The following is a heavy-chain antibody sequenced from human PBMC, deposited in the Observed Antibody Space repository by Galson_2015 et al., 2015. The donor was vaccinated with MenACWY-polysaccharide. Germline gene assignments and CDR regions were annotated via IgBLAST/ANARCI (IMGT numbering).Heavy chain of an antibody. CDR3: ARPKPGYCSSTSCPPVRFDP. V-gene: IGHV4-39*01. J-gene: IGHJ5*02. D-gene: IGHD2-2*01. CDR2: IYYSGGT. CDR1: GGSISSSSYY. Sequence: ETLSLTCTVSGGSISSSSYYWGWIRQPPGKGLEWIGSIYYSGGTYYNPSLKSRVTISVDTSKNQFSLELSSVTAADTAVYYCARPKPGYCSSTSCPPVRFDPWGQGTLVTVSS.